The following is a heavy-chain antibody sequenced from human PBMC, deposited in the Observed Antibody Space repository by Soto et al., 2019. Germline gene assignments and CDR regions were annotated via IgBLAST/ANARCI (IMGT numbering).Heavy chain of an antibody. J-gene: IGHJ5*02. D-gene: IGHD2-15*01. CDR2: IIPILGIA. V-gene: IGHV1-69*02. Sequence: SVKVSCKASGGTFSSYTISWVRQAPGQWLEWMGRIIPILGIANYAQKFQGRVTITADKSTSTAYMELSSLRSEDTAVYYCARGTVVVVAATRDNWFDPWGQGTLVTVSS. CDR3: ARGTVVVVAATRDNWFDP. CDR1: GGTFSSYT.